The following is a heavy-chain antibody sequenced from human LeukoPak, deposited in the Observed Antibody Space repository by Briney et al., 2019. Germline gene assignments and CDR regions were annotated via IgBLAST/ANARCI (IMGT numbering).Heavy chain of an antibody. Sequence: SETLSLTCTVSGYSISSGYYWGWIRQPPRKGLEWIGSIYHSGSTYYNPSLKSRVTISVDTSKNQFSLKLSSVTAADTAVYYCARDGYCSSTSCYAPPGDYWGQGTLVTVSS. D-gene: IGHD2-2*03. CDR3: ARDGYCSSTSCYAPPGDY. CDR2: IYHSGST. V-gene: IGHV4-38-2*02. J-gene: IGHJ4*02. CDR1: GYSISSGYY.